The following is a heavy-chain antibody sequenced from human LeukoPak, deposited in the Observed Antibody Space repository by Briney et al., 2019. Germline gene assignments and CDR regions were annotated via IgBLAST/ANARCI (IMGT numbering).Heavy chain of an antibody. J-gene: IGHJ4*02. D-gene: IGHD5-18*01. Sequence: GGSLRLSCVASGFTFSNYAMSWVRQAPGKGLDWVSVISGSAGKIRYAGSVKGRFTISRDNSENAVYLQMNNLRAEDTAVYYCAGRVTGYSSGYVYWGQGTLVTVSS. CDR1: GFTFSNYA. V-gene: IGHV3-23*01. CDR2: ISGSAGKI. CDR3: AGRVTGYSSGYVY.